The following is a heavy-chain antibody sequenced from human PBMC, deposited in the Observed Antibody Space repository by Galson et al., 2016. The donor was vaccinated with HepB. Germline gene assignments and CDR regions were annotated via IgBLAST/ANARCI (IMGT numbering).Heavy chain of an antibody. D-gene: IGHD5-24*01. Sequence: QSGAEVKKPGESLKISCKGSGYSFTSYWIGWVRQMPGKGLEWMGIIYVGDSDTRYSPSFQGQVTISADKSISTAYLQWSSLKASDTAMYYCARPGEMATMTSGYAFDIWGQGTMVTVSS. J-gene: IGHJ3*02. CDR1: GYSFTSYW. V-gene: IGHV5-51*01. CDR2: IYVGDSDT. CDR3: ARPGEMATMTSGYAFDI.